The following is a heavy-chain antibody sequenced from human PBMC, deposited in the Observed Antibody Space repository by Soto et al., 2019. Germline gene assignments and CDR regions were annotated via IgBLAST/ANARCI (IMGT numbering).Heavy chain of an antibody. CDR3: AKDLDIVVVPAAMPVFDY. Sequence: GGSLRLSCAASGFTFSSYAMSWVRQAPGKGLEWVSAISGSGGSTYYADSVKGRFTISRDNSKNTLYLQMNSLRAEDTAVYYCAKDLDIVVVPAAMPVFDYWGQGTLVTVSS. V-gene: IGHV3-23*01. CDR1: GFTFSSYA. CDR2: ISGSGGST. D-gene: IGHD2-2*03. J-gene: IGHJ4*02.